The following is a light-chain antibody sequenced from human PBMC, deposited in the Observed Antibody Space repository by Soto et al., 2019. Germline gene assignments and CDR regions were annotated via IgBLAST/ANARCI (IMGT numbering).Light chain of an antibody. CDR2: EVS. J-gene: IGLJ2*01. CDR3: SSYAGSNVV. Sequence: QSVLTQPPSASGSPGQSLTISCTGTSSDVGAHNYVSWYQQHPGKAPKLMIYEVSKRPSGVPDRFSGSKSGNTASLTVSGLQAEDEADYYCSSYAGSNVVFGGGTKLTVL. CDR1: SSDVGAHNY. V-gene: IGLV2-8*01.